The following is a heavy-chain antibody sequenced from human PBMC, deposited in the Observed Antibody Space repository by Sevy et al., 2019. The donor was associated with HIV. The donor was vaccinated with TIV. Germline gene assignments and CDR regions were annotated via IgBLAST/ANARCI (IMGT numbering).Heavy chain of an antibody. Sequence: GGSLRLSCAASGFTFSSYSTNWVRQAPGKGLEWVSSISRSSSYIYYADSVKGRFTISRDNAKNSLYLQMNSLRAEDTAVYYCARDPTSWYYFDYWGQGTLVTVSS. CDR2: ISRSSSYI. J-gene: IGHJ4*02. D-gene: IGHD2-2*01. CDR1: GFTFSSYS. V-gene: IGHV3-21*01. CDR3: ARDPTSWYYFDY.